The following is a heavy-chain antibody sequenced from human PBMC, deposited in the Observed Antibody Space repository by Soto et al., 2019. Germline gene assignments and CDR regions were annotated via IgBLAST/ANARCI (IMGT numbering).Heavy chain of an antibody. V-gene: IGHV1-46*01. CDR1: GYTFTSYY. Sequence: QVQLVQSGAEVKKPGASVKVSCKASGYTFTSYYMHWVRQAPGQGLEWMGIINPSGGSTSYAQKFQGRVAMTRDTSTSTVYMELSSLRSEDTAVYYCASDGTTVNYDYWGQGTLVTVSS. D-gene: IGHD4-17*01. CDR3: ASDGTTVNYDY. J-gene: IGHJ4*02. CDR2: INPSGGST.